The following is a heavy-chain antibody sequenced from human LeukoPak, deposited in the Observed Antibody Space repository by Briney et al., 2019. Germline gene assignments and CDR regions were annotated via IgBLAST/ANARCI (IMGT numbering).Heavy chain of an antibody. Sequence: GGSLRLSCAASGFTFSSYGMHWVHQAPGKGLEWVAVIWYDGSNKYYADSVKGRFTISRDNSKNTLYLQMNSLRAEDTAVYYCARRSYGSGSYYLDYWGQGTLVTVSS. J-gene: IGHJ4*02. D-gene: IGHD3-10*01. CDR2: IWYDGSNK. CDR3: ARRSYGSGSYYLDY. CDR1: GFTFSSYG. V-gene: IGHV3-33*01.